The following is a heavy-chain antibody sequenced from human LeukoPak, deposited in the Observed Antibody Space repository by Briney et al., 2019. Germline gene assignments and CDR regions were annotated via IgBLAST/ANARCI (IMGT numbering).Heavy chain of an antibody. V-gene: IGHV4-59*01. Sequence: SETLSLTCTVSGGSISSYYWSWIRQPPGKGLEWIGYIYYSGSTNYNPSLKSRVTISVDTSKNQFSLKLSSVTAADTAVYYCATTITMVRGVINDAFDIWGQGTMVTVSS. CDR3: ATTITMVRGVINDAFDI. CDR2: IYYSGST. D-gene: IGHD3-10*01. CDR1: GGSISSYY. J-gene: IGHJ3*02.